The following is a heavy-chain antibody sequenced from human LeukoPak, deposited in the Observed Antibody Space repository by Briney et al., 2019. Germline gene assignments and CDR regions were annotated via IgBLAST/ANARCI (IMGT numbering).Heavy chain of an antibody. J-gene: IGHJ5*02. Sequence: GGSLRLSCAASGFTFTSYWMGWVRQAPGKGLEWVAHIKGDGSDKEYVDSVKGRFTISRDNAKNSLYLQMNSLRAEDTAVYCCARWRTYIQGFFDPWGQGTLVTVSS. CDR1: GFTFTSYW. CDR3: ARWRTYIQGFFDP. V-gene: IGHV3-7*05. D-gene: IGHD1/OR15-1a*01. CDR2: IKGDGSDK.